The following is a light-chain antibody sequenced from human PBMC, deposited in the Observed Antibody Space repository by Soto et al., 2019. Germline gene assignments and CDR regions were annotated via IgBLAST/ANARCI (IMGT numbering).Light chain of an antibody. Sequence: EIVLTHSPATLSLSPGEIASLTCRASQGVGVYFAWYQQKPAQVPSLLIYDASNRATGVPARFSGSGSRTHFTHTISSLEPEDFAVYYCLQRDKYPWTFGQGTKVDIK. CDR2: DAS. J-gene: IGKJ1*01. V-gene: IGKV3-11*01. CDR3: LQRDKYPWT. CDR1: QGVGVY.